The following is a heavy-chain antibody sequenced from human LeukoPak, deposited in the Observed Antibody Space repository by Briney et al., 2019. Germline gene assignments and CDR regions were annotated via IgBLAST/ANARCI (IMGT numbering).Heavy chain of an antibody. CDR3: ARDYDFWSGYSYNWFDP. Sequence: PGGSLRLSCAASGFTFSSYSMNWVRQAPGKGPEWVSSISSSSSYIYYADSVKGRFTISRDNAKNSLYQQMNSLRAEDTAVYYCARDYDFWSGYSYNWFDPWGQGTLVTVSS. CDR1: GFTFSSYS. CDR2: ISSSSSYI. D-gene: IGHD3-3*01. V-gene: IGHV3-21*01. J-gene: IGHJ5*02.